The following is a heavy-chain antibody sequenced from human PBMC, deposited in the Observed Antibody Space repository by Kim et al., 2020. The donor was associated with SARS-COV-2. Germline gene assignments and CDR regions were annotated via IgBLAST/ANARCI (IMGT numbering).Heavy chain of an antibody. CDR1: GYTFTSYA. CDR2: INTNTGNP. Sequence: ASVKVSCKASGYTFTSYAMNWVRQAPGQGLEWMGWINTNTGNPTYAQGFTGRFVFSLDTSVSTAYLQISSLKAEDTAVYYCARDLDRFFYYDFWSGGFDPWGQGTLVTVSS. D-gene: IGHD3-3*01. J-gene: IGHJ5*02. V-gene: IGHV7-4-1*02. CDR3: ARDLDRFFYYDFWSGGFDP.